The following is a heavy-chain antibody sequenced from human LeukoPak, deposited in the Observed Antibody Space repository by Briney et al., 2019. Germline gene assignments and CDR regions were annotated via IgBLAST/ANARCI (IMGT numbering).Heavy chain of an antibody. CDR1: GFTFSSYE. D-gene: IGHD3-10*01. CDR3: ASSLRDYGSGSSRY. Sequence: PGGSLRLSCAASGFTFSSYEMNWVRQAPGKGLEWLSYISSSSSYTNYADSVKGRFTISRDNAKNSLYLQMNSLRAEDTAVYYCASSLRDYGSGSSRYWGQGTLVTVSS. CDR2: ISSSSSYT. J-gene: IGHJ4*02. V-gene: IGHV3-21*05.